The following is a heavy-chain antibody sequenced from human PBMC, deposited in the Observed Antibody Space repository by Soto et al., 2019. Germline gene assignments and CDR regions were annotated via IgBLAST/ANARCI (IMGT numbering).Heavy chain of an antibody. CDR2: IWYDGSNK. J-gene: IGHJ1*01. CDR1: GFTFSSYG. Sequence: QVQLVESGGGVVQPGRSLRLSCAASGFTFSSYGMHWVRQAPGKGLEWVAVIWYDGSNKYYADSVKGRFTISRDNSKNTRYLQMNSLRAEETAVYYCARDGGKAKVYCSGGSCYPHPQVYFQHWGQGTLVTVSS. CDR3: ARDGGKAKVYCSGGSCYPHPQVYFQH. V-gene: IGHV3-33*01. D-gene: IGHD2-15*01.